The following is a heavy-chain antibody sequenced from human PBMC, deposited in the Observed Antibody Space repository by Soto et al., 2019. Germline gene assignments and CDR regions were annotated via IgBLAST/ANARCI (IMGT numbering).Heavy chain of an antibody. V-gene: IGHV3-23*01. Sequence: GGSLRLSCADTGFTFSSYAMSWVRQAPGKGLEWVSAISGSGGSTCYADSVKGRFTISRDNSKNTLYLQMNSLRAEDTAVYYCALSSWSIHTPDYWGQGTLVTVSS. CDR3: ALSSWSIHTPDY. J-gene: IGHJ4*02. CDR2: ISGSGGST. CDR1: GFTFSSYA. D-gene: IGHD6-13*01.